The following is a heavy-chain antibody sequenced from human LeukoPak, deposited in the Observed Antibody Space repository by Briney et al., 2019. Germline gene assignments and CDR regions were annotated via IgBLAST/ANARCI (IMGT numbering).Heavy chain of an antibody. CDR2: IYYSGGT. CDR3: ARRSPDFDY. V-gene: IGHV4-34*01. J-gene: IGHJ4*02. Sequence: PSETLSLTCAVYGGSFSGYYWSWIRQPPGKGLEWIGYIYYSGGTNYNPSLKSRVTISVDTSKNQFSLKLTSVTAADTAVYYCARRSPDFDYWGQGTLVTVSS. CDR1: GGSFSGYY. D-gene: IGHD2-15*01.